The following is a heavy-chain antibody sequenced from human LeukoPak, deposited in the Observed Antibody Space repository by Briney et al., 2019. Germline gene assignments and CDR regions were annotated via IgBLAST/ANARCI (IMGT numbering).Heavy chain of an antibody. Sequence: GGSLRLSCAASGSTFSTYSMNWVRQAPGKGLEWVSSITTTSRNTYYADSVKGRFTISRDNAKNSLYLQMNSLRAEDTAVYYCTRDQYYYDSGGYYVFDFWGQGTLVTVSS. CDR3: TRDQYYYDSGGYYVFDF. D-gene: IGHD3-22*01. V-gene: IGHV3-21*01. CDR2: ITTTSRNT. J-gene: IGHJ4*02. CDR1: GSTFSTYS.